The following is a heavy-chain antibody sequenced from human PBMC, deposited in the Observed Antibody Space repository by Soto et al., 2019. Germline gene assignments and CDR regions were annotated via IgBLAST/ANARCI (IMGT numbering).Heavy chain of an antibody. D-gene: IGHD3-10*01. V-gene: IGHV4-61*01. Sequence: TCTFSGGSVSIGSYYWSLILQPPGKGLEWIGYIYYSGSTNYNPSLKSRVTISVDTSKNQFSLKLSSVTAADTAVYYCARGLVLLGFGEMGNWFDPWGQGTLVTVSS. J-gene: IGHJ5*02. CDR1: GGSVSIGSYY. CDR3: ARGLVLLGFGEMGNWFDP. CDR2: IYYSGST.